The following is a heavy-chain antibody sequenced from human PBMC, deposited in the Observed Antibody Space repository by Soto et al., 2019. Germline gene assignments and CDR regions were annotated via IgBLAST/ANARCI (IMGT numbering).Heavy chain of an antibody. V-gene: IGHV4-31*03. CDR3: ERISSSGSGWFHT. J-gene: IGHJ5*02. CDR1: GYSITAGGYY. D-gene: IGHD3-22*01. Sequence: PSETLSLTCFASGYSITAGGYYWSWIRHHPGKGLEWIGSFYSSGSIIYNPSLRSRVPISGDTSSNQFSMSLTSVTDADTARYYCERISSSGSGWFHTWGQGTLVTVSS. CDR2: FYSSGSI.